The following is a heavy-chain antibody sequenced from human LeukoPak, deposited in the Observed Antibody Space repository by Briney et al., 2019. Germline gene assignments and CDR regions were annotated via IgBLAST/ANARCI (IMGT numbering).Heavy chain of an antibody. CDR3: ARGVAVRWFGELSPHYYYYGMDV. V-gene: IGHV1-18*01. Sequence: ASVKVSCKASGYTFTSYGISWVRQAPGQGLEWMGWISAYNGNTNYAQKLQGRVTMTTDTSTSTAYMELRSLRSDDTAVYYCARGVAVRWFGELSPHYYYYGMDVWGQGTTVTVSS. D-gene: IGHD3-10*01. CDR1: GYTFTSYG. CDR2: ISAYNGNT. J-gene: IGHJ6*02.